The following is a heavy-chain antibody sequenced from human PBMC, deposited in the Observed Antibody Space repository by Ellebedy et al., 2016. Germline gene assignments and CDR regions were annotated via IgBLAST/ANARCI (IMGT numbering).Heavy chain of an antibody. V-gene: IGHV3-7*01. CDR2: IKPDGSEA. CDR3: VTASPWPGILDN. Sequence: GESLKISCAASGFTFGDCWMAWVRQAPGKGLEWVANIKPDGSEAYYVGSVRGRFTFSRDHAKNSMYLQMSSLSAEDTAVYYCVTASPWPGILDNWGQGTLVTVSS. J-gene: IGHJ4*02. D-gene: IGHD2-2*01. CDR1: GFTFGDCW.